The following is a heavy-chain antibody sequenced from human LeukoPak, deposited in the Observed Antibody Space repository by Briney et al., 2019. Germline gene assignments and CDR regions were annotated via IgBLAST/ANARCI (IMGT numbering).Heavy chain of an antibody. CDR1: GGSFSGYC. Sequence: SETLSLTCAVSGGSFSGYCWTWIRQPPGQGLEWIGEINHIGSTNYNPSLKSRVTISVDTSKNQFSLKLSSVTAADTAVYYCARTVVVTAYFDYWGQGTLVTVSS. CDR2: INHIGST. V-gene: IGHV4-34*01. J-gene: IGHJ4*02. D-gene: IGHD2-21*02. CDR3: ARTVVVTAYFDY.